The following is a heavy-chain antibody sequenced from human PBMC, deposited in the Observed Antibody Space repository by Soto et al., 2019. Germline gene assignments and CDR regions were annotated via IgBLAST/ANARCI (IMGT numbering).Heavy chain of an antibody. CDR3: ARHQTHSSSYVDP. CDR2: IYYSGNT. D-gene: IGHD6-13*01. V-gene: IGHV4-39*01. CDR1: GGSISSSSYY. J-gene: IGHJ5*02. Sequence: ASETLSLTCTVSGGSISSSSYYWGWIRQPPGKGLEWIGGIYYSGNTYYNPSLKSRVTISVDTSKNQFSLKLSSVTAADTAVYYCARHQTHSSSYVDPWGQGTLVTVSS.